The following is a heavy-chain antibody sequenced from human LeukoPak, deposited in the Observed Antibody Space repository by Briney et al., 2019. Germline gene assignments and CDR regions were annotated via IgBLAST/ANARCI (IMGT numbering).Heavy chain of an antibody. CDR3: ASRVGATLGDDAFDI. CDR1: GFTFSSYG. CDR2: ISGSGGST. D-gene: IGHD1-26*01. J-gene: IGHJ3*02. V-gene: IGHV3-23*01. Sequence: GGSLRLSCAASGFTFSSYGMSWVRQAPGKGLEWVSAISGSGGSTYYADSVKGRFTISRDNSKNTLYLQMNSLRAEDTAVYYCASRVGATLGDDAFDIWGQGTMVTVSS.